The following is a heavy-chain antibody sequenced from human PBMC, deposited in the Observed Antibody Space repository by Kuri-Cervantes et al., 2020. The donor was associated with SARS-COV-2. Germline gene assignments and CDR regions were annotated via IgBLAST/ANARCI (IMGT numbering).Heavy chain of an antibody. CDR1: GFNFSRTD. V-gene: IGHV3-30*18. CDR2: ISHDGKNK. CDR3: AKDRVGVHDF. D-gene: IGHD2-21*01. J-gene: IGHJ4*02. Sequence: GESLKISCAASGFNFSRTDMHWVRQAPGKGLEWVAVISHDGKNKKCIASGKGRFTISRGNSQNTLYLHMKSLRSEDTAMYYCAKDRVGVHDFWGQGTLVTVSS.